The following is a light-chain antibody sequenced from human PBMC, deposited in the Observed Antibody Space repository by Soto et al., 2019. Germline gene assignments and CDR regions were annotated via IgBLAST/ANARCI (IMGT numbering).Light chain of an antibody. CDR1: QTTNNY. J-gene: IGKJ2*01. Sequence: DIQITQSPSSLSASVVDRVTITCRGSQTTNNYLNWYQLKPGKAHKLLIYAASTLQTGVPSRFTGSGSGTDLTLTIISLQPEDYATYFCQQSYSMLYAFGPGSK. CDR3: QQSYSMLYA. CDR2: AAS. V-gene: IGKV1-39*01.